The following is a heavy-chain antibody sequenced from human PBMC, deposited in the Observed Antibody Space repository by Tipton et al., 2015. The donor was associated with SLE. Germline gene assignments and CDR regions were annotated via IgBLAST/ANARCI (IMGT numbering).Heavy chain of an antibody. CDR3: ARGPWQYFDL. D-gene: IGHD5-12*01. CDR1: GGSISSHY. V-gene: IGHV4-59*11. CDR2: IYYSGST. J-gene: IGHJ2*01. Sequence: TLSLTCTVSGGSISSHYWSWIRQPPGKGLEWIGYIYYSGSTNYNPSLKGRVTISVDTSKNQFSLKLSSVTAADTAVYYCARGPWQYFDLWGRGTLVTVSS.